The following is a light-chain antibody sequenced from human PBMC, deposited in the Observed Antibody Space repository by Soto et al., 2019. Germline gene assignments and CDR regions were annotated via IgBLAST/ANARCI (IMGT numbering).Light chain of an antibody. J-gene: IGKJ1*01. CDR3: QQYGSSPRT. CDR1: QSLSSSY. CDR2: DAS. Sequence: EIVSTQSPVTLSLSPVERATLCCSASQSLSSSYFAWYQHKPGQGPRLPIYDASTRATGIPDRFSGSGSGKDFTLTISRLEPEDFAVYYCQQYGSSPRTFGQGTKVDIK. V-gene: IGKV3-20*01.